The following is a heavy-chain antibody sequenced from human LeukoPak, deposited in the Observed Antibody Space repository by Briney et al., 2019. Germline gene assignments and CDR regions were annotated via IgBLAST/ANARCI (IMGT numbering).Heavy chain of an antibody. V-gene: IGHV4-34*01. CDR1: GGSFSGYY. J-gene: IGHJ3*02. Sequence: LETLSLTCAVYGGSFSGYYWSWIRQPPGKGLVWIGEINHSGSTNYNPSLKSRVTISVDTSKNQFSLKLSSVTAADTAVYYCARGSNNSNVDTFDIWGQGTMVTVSS. CDR2: INHSGST. CDR3: ARGSNNSNVDTFDI. D-gene: IGHD1-20*01.